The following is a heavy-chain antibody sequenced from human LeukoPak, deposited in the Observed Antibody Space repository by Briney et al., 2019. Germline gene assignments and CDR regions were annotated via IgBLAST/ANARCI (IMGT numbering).Heavy chain of an antibody. CDR2: ISYSGTT. Sequence: PSETLSLTCTVSGGSTSSYYWSSIRQTPGKGLEWIGYISYSGTTNYNPSLKSRVTISLDTSNNQFSLRLSSLTVADTAVYYCARDLRTGWTTALSNWGQGTLVTVSS. V-gene: IGHV4-59*01. D-gene: IGHD4-17*01. CDR1: GGSTSSYY. J-gene: IGHJ4*02. CDR3: ARDLRTGWTTALSN.